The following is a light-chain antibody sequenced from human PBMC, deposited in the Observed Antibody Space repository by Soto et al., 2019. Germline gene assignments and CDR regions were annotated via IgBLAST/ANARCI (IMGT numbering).Light chain of an antibody. CDR2: DFT. CDR3: CSCVSGSPFDVL. Sequence: QSALTQPRSVSGSPGQSVTISCTGASSDVGLYIYVSWYQQHPGKAPKLMIYDFTKRPSGVPDRFSGSKSANTASLTISGLQAEDEADYYCCSCVSGSPFDVLFGGGTKLTVL. CDR1: SSDVGLYIY. V-gene: IGLV2-11*01. J-gene: IGLJ3*02.